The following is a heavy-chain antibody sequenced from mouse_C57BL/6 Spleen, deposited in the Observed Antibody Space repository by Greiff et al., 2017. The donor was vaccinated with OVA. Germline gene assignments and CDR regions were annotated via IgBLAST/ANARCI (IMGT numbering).Heavy chain of an antibody. J-gene: IGHJ1*03. Sequence: QVQLQQPGAELVKPGASVKLSCKASGYTFTSYWMQWVKQRPGQGLEWIGEIDPSDSYTNYNQKFKGKATLTVDTSSSTAYMQLSSLTSEDSAVYYCASLYGNYVWYFDVWGTGTTVTVSS. CDR3: ASLYGNYVWYFDV. D-gene: IGHD2-1*01. V-gene: IGHV1-50*01. CDR2: IDPSDSYT. CDR1: GYTFTSYW.